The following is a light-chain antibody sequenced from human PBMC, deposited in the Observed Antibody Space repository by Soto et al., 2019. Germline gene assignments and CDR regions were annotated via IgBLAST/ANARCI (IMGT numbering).Light chain of an antibody. CDR3: QQYDSLPRT. CDR1: QDISNY. Sequence: DIQMTQSPSTLSASVGDRVTITCRASQDISNYLNWYQQKPGKAPKLLIYDASNLETGVPSRFSGSGSGTHFTLTINSLQPEDIATYFCQQYDSLPRTFGQGTRLEI. CDR2: DAS. J-gene: IGKJ5*01. V-gene: IGKV1-33*01.